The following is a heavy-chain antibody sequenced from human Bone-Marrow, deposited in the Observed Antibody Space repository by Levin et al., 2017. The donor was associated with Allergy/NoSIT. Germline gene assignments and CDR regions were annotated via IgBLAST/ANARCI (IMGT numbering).Heavy chain of an antibody. CDR1: GFTFDDYA. D-gene: IGHD6-13*01. CDR3: AKDKQLVLLGYFDY. J-gene: IGHJ4*02. V-gene: IGHV3-9*01. CDR2: ISWNSGSI. Sequence: GGSLRLSCAASGFTFDDYAMHWVRQAPGKGLEWVSGISWNSGSIGYADSVKGRFTISRDNAKNSLYLQMNSLRAEDTALYYCAKDKQLVLLGYFDYWGQGTLVTVSS.